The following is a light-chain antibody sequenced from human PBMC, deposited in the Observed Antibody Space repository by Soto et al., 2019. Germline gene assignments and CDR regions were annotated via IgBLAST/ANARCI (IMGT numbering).Light chain of an antibody. CDR2: DDS. J-gene: IGLJ3*02. CDR1: NIGSKS. CDR3: QVWGSSSDHPV. V-gene: IGLV3-21*02. Sequence: SYELTQPPSVSVAPGQTATFSCGGANIGSKSVHWYQQKPGQAPVLVVYDDSDRPSGIPERFSGSNSGNTATLTISRVEAGDEADYYCQVWGSSSDHPVFGGGTKVTVL.